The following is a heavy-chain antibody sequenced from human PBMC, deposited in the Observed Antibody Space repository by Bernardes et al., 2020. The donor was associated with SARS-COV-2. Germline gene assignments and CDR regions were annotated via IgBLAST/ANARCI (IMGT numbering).Heavy chain of an antibody. D-gene: IGHD2-8*01. CDR3: AFGGDGVNAPGMDV. CDR2: INPDGRSG. V-gene: IGHV3-74*01. Sequence: VGTLLASCAASGFTFRSYWMHWGRQAPGRGLVWVSRINPDGRSGDYADFVKGRFTISRDNVRNIVFLQMTSLRVEDTAVYYCAFGGDGVNAPGMDVWGQGTTVTVSS. J-gene: IGHJ6*02. CDR1: GFTFRSYW.